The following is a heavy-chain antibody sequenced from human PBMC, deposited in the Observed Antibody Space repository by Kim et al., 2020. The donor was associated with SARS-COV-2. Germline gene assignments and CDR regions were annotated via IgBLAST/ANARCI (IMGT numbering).Heavy chain of an antibody. CDR2: INQDGSVK. D-gene: IGHD2-21*01. V-gene: IGHV3-7*04. J-gene: IGHJ4*02. CDR3: VRGASSPCDY. CDR1: GFTFGSYS. Sequence: GGSLRLSCAVSGFTFGSYSMSWVRQAPGKGLEWVANINQDGSVKFYVESVKGRFTISRDNAKSPLYLEMSDLRVDDAAVYYCVRGASSPCDYWGQGTL.